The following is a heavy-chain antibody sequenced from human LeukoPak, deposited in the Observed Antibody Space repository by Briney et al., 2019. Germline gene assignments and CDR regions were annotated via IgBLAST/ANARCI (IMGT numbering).Heavy chain of an antibody. CDR1: GDSVSSDSAA. Sequence: KTSQTLSLTCAISGDSVSSDSAAWNWIRQSPSRGLEWLGRTFYRSKWYNDYAVSVKSRITINPDTSKNQFSLQLNSVTPEDTAVYYCAKDGTEPGYFDYWGQGTLVTVSS. V-gene: IGHV6-1*01. CDR3: AKDGTEPGYFDY. J-gene: IGHJ4*02. CDR2: TFYRSKWYN. D-gene: IGHD1-14*01.